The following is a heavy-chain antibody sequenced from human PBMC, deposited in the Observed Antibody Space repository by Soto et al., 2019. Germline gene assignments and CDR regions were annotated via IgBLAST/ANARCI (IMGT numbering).Heavy chain of an antibody. D-gene: IGHD5-12*01. CDR3: AKDGGKDGYFGNWFAP. CDR1: GYTFTNSG. J-gene: IGHJ5*02. Sequence: ASVKVSCKASGYTFTNSGFSWVRQAPGQGLEWVGWIRVNNGDTHYAQKLQGRVTMTTDTSTSTAYMELRSLRSDDTAVYYCAKDGGKDGYFGNWFAPWGQGTLVTVSS. V-gene: IGHV1-18*01. CDR2: IRVNNGDT.